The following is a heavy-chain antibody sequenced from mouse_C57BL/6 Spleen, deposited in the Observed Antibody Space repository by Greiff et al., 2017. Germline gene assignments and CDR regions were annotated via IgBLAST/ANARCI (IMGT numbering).Heavy chain of an antibody. Sequence: EVKVVESGGGLVKPGGSLKLSCAASGFSFSDYGMHWVRQAPEKGLAWVAYISSGSSTIYYADTVKGRFTISRDNAKNTLFLQMTSLRSEDTAMYYCARIYYDAMDYWGQGTSVTVSS. D-gene: IGHD2-1*01. J-gene: IGHJ4*01. CDR2: ISSGSSTI. V-gene: IGHV5-17*01. CDR3: ARIYYDAMDY. CDR1: GFSFSDYG.